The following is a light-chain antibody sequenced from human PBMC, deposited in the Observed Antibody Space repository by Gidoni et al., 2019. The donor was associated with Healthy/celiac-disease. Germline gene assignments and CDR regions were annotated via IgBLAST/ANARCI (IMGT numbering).Light chain of an antibody. CDR2: DES. CDR3: QQYDNLPMT. Sequence: DIQMTQSPSSLSASVGDRVTITCQARQDISNYLNCYQQKPGKAPKLLIYDESNLETGVPSRFSESGSGTDFTFTISSLQPEDIATYYCQQYDNLPMTFGQGTKVEIK. V-gene: IGKV1-33*01. J-gene: IGKJ1*01. CDR1: QDISNY.